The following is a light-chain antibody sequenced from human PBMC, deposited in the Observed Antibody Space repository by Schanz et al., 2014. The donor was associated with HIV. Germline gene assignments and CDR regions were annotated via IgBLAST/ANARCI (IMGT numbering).Light chain of an antibody. CDR3: VSYTGTNNPV. Sequence: SALTQPPSASGSPGQSVTISCTGTTSDIGGYNYVSWYQQHPDKAPQLLIYEVNMRPSGVPDRFSGSKSGNTASLTVSGLQAEDEADYYCVSYTGTNNPVFGGGTKLTVL. CDR2: EVN. J-gene: IGLJ2*01. V-gene: IGLV2-8*01. CDR1: TSDIGGYNY.